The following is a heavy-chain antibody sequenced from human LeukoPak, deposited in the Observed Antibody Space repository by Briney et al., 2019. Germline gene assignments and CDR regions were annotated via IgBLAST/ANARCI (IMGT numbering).Heavy chain of an antibody. V-gene: IGHV4-34*01. D-gene: IGHD3-10*01. CDR2: INHSGST. J-gene: IGHJ5*02. CDR3: AIWFGERFDP. Sequence: SETLSLTCAVYGGSFSGYYWSWIRQPPGKGLEWIGEINHSGSTNYNPSLKSRVTISVDTSKNQFSLKLSSVTAADTAVYYCAIWFGERFDPWGQGTLVTASS. CDR1: GGSFSGYY.